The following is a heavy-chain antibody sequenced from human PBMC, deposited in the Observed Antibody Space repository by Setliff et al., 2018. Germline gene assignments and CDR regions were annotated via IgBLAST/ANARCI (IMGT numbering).Heavy chain of an antibody. CDR3: ARGSRSGGKGGYNWFDP. V-gene: IGHV1-8*03. CDR2: MNPNSGHT. J-gene: IGHJ5*02. D-gene: IGHD2-15*01. Sequence: GASVKVSCKASGYTFTSYDINWVRQATGQGLEWMGWMNPNSGHTGYAQKFQSRVTITRNTSISTTYMELSSLRSEDTAVYYCARGSRSGGKGGYNWFDPWGQGTLVTVSS. CDR1: GYTFTSYD.